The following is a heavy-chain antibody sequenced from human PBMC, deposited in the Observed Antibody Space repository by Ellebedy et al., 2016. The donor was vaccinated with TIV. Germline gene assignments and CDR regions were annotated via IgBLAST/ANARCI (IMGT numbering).Heavy chain of an antibody. CDR1: GYTFTSYY. D-gene: IGHD2-2*01. CDR2: IHPSDGST. J-gene: IGHJ6*02. V-gene: IGHV1-46*04. CDR3: ARAGDVVVVPAASSPVRYYYVMDV. Sequence: AASVKVSCKASGYTFTSYYMHWVRQAPGQGLEWMGIIHPSDGSTTYAQQLQGRVTMTRDTSTSPVYMHLSSLRSEDTAVYYCARAGDVVVVPAASSPVRYYYVMDVWGQGTTVTVSS.